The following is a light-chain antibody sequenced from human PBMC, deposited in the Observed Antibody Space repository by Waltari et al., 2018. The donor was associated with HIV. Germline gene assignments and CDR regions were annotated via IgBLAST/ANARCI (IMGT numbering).Light chain of an antibody. V-gene: IGKV1-39*01. J-gene: IGKJ1*01. Sequence: DIQMTQSPSSLSASVGDRVTLTCRASQSISSYLNWYQQKPGKAPKLLIYAASSLQSGVPSRFSGSGSGTDFTLTISSLPPEDFATYYCQQTYSSPWTFGQGTKVEIK. CDR1: QSISSY. CDR3: QQTYSSPWT. CDR2: AAS.